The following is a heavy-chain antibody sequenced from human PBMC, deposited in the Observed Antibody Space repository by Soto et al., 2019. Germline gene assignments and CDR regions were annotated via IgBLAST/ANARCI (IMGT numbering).Heavy chain of an antibody. Sequence: SETLSLTCAVSGGSVTSGSYYWSWIRQPPGKGLEWIGNIHFSGSTHYNSSIKSRVTISIDTSKYHFSLNVTAVTAADTAVYYCASVSFGTSLFDYWGQGALVTVSS. CDR3: ASVSFGTSLFDY. CDR1: GGSVTSGSYY. D-gene: IGHD1-7*01. J-gene: IGHJ4*02. V-gene: IGHV4-61*03. CDR2: IHFSGST.